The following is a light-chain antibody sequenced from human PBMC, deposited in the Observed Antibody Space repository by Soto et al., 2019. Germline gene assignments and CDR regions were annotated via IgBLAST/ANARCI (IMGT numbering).Light chain of an antibody. CDR2: AAS. J-gene: IGKJ4*01. CDR3: QQSYSTPLT. Sequence: DIQMTQSPASLSASVGDRVTITCRASQSMRTYLNWYQQKPGKAPKLLIYAASSLQSGVPSRFSGSGSGTDFTLTISSLQPEDFATYYCQQSYSTPLTFGGGTKVDIK. CDR1: QSMRTY. V-gene: IGKV1-39*01.